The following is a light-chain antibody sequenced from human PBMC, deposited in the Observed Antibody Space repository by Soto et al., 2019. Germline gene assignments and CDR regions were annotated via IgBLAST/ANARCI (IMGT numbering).Light chain of an antibody. V-gene: IGKV3-11*01. CDR3: QQRIIWPPVT. Sequence: EIVLTQSPATLSLSPAERATLSCRASPSVTNYLAWYQQKPGQAPRLVIYGAFNRATGIPARFSGSGSGTDFTLTISSLEPEDFAVYYCQQRIIWPPVTFGQGTRLEI. J-gene: IGKJ5*01. CDR1: PSVTNY. CDR2: GAF.